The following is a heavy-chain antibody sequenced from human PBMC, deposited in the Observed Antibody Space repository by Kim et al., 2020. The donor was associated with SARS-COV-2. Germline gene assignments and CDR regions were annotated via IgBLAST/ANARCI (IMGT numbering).Heavy chain of an antibody. D-gene: IGHD3-22*01. CDR2: VFYRGST. CDR1: GGSISGYY. CDR3: SRGTGLTMTVGDAFDV. J-gene: IGHJ3*01. V-gene: IGHV4-59*12. Sequence: SETLSLTCIVSGGSISGYYWSWIRQSPGQGLEWIGYVFYRGSTHYNPSLRSRVTMSLDTSKNHFSLRLTSVTAADTAVYYCSRGTGLTMTVGDAFDVWGQGTTVTVSS.